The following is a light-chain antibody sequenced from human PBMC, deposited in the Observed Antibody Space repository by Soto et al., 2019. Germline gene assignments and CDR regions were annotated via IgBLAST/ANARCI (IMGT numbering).Light chain of an antibody. J-gene: IGKJ1*01. CDR3: QHYNNWPPWT. V-gene: IGKV3-15*01. CDR2: DAS. Sequence: EIVMLQSPATLSVSPGERATLSCRASQSIRSDLAWYQQTPGQAPRLLIYDASTRATGIPDRFSGSGSGTEFTLTISSLQSEDFAVYYCQHYNNWPPWTFGQGTKVEI. CDR1: QSIRSD.